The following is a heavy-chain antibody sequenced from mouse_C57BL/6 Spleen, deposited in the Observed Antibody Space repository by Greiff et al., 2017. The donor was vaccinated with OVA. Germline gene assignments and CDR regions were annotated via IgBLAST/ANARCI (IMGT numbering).Heavy chain of an antibody. CDR2: ISSGGSYT. CDR3: ARALLRRWYFDV. D-gene: IGHD2-12*01. CDR1: GFTFSSYG. J-gene: IGHJ1*03. V-gene: IGHV5-6*01. Sequence: VQLQQSGGDLVKPGGSLKLSCAASGFTFSSYGMSWVRQTPDKRLEWVATISSGGSYTYYPDSVKGRFTISRDNAKNTLYLQMSSLKSEDTAMYYCARALLRRWYFDVWGTGTTVTVSS.